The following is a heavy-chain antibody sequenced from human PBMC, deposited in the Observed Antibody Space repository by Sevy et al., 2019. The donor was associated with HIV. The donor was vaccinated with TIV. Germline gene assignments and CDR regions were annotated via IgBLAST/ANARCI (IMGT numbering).Heavy chain of an antibody. CDR2: ISYDGSNK. D-gene: IGHD3-10*01. V-gene: IGHV3-30-3*01. CDR1: GFTFSSYA. CDR3: ARGGGWLQYYYYMDV. Sequence: GGSLRLSCAASGFTFSSYAMHWVRQAPGKGLEWVAVISYDGSNKYYADSVKGRFTISRDNSKNTLYLQMNSLRAEDTAVYYCARGGGWLQYYYYMDVSGKGTTVTVSS. J-gene: IGHJ6*03.